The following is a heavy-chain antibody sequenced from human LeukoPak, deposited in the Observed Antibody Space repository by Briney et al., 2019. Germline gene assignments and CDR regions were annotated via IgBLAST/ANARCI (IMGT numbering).Heavy chain of an antibody. CDR2: ISYDGSNK. J-gene: IGHJ4*02. CDR3: ARDWGSLRATLYYFDY. CDR1: GFTFSSYD. V-gene: IGHV3-30*04. D-gene: IGHD2-15*01. Sequence: PGRSLRLSCAASGFTFSSYDMHWVRQAPGKGLEWVAVISYDGSNKYYADSVKGRFTISRDNSKNTLYQQMNSLRAEDTAVYYCARDWGSLRATLYYFDYWGQGTLVTVSS.